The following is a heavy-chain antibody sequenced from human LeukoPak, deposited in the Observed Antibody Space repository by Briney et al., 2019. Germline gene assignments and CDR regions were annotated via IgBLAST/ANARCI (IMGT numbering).Heavy chain of an antibody. CDR1: GFTFSSYG. CDR2: ISYDGSNK. D-gene: IGHD3-22*01. Sequence: PGRSLRLSCAASGFTFSSYGMHWVRQAPGKGLEWVAVISYDGSNKYYADSVKGRFTISRDNSKNSLYLQMNSLRTEDTALYYCAKDDDSSGYVIDYWGQGTLVTVSS. CDR3: AKDDDSSGYVIDY. J-gene: IGHJ4*02. V-gene: IGHV3-30*18.